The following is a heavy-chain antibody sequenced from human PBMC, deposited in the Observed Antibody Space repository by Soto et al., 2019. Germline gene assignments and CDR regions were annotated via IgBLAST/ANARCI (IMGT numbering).Heavy chain of an antibody. CDR3: GCDFPYAFDVAGYWDV. J-gene: IGHJ6*02. CDR1: LESISTGDY. Sequence: PDSLLHTCTGSLESISTGDYWAWVGHSPEMGLECIGRVYRSVAAYYSPTLKSRVTISVDTSKNQFSMHLKSVNAADAAVYYLGCDFPYAFDVAGYWDVWGQGTPVNIS. D-gene: IGHD6-19*01. V-gene: IGHV4-38-2*02. CDR2: VYRSVAA.